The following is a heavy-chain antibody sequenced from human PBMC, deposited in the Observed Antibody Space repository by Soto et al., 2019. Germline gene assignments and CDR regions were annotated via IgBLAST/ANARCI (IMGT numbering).Heavy chain of an antibody. J-gene: IGHJ4*02. Sequence: QVQLQESGPGLVKPSQTLSLTCTVSSGSINSGLYYWTWIRQHPEKGLEWIGYIYSRRNTYYTPSRKSRVDIAVDTSKNRFSLRVSSVTAADTAVYYCARGRSWSYFVLEYWGQGAQVTVPP. V-gene: IGHV4-31*03. D-gene: IGHD3-10*01. CDR2: IYSRRNT. CDR3: ARGRSWSYFVLEY. CDR1: SGSINSGLYY.